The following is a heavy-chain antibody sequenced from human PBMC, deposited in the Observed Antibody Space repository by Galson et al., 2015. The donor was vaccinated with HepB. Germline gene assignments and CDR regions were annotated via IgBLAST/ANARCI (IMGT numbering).Heavy chain of an antibody. V-gene: IGHV1-8*01. Sequence: SVKVSCKASGYTFTNYDIPWVRQATGQGLEWMGWMNPISGNTGHVQKFQGRVTMTRNTSISIAYMELSSLRSDDTAVYYCAREGGSGYYLAYYYYGMDVWGQGTTVTVSS. J-gene: IGHJ6*02. CDR3: AREGGSGYYLAYYYYGMDV. CDR1: GYTFTNYD. CDR2: MNPISGNT. D-gene: IGHD3-22*01.